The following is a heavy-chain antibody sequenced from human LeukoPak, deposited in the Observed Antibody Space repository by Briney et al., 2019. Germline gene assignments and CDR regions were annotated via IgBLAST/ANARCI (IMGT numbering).Heavy chain of an antibody. CDR3: ASLKFSGTFDY. J-gene: IGHJ4*02. Sequence: GASVKVSCKASGYTFTGYYMHWVRQAPGQGLEWMGGIIPIFGTANYAQKFQGRVTITTDESTSTAYMELSSLRSEDTAVYYCASLKFSGTFDYWGQGTLVTVSS. D-gene: IGHD2-15*01. CDR2: IIPIFGTA. V-gene: IGHV1-69*05. CDR1: GYTFTGYY.